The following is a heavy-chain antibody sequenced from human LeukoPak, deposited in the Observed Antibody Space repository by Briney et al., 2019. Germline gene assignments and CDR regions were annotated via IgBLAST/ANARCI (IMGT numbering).Heavy chain of an antibody. CDR3: ARHGPYYNDRGFDP. V-gene: IGHV4-4*09. D-gene: IGHD3-22*01. Sequence: SETLSLTCTVSGGSISSYYWSWIRQPPGKGLEWIGYIYTSGSTNYNPSLKSRVTISVDTSKNQFSLKLSSVPAAPTAVYYCARHGPYYNDRGFDPWGQGTLVTVSS. CDR2: IYTSGST. J-gene: IGHJ5*02. CDR1: GGSISSYY.